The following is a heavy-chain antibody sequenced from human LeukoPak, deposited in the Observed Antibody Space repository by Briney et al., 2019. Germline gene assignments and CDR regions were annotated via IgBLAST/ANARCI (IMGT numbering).Heavy chain of an antibody. D-gene: IGHD5-18*01. J-gene: IGHJ4*02. V-gene: IGHV3-30*18. CDR1: GFTFSSYG. CDR3: AKDRYSYAFEYFDS. CDR2: ISNDGSKK. Sequence: GGSLRLSCAASGFTFSSYGMHWVRQAPGKGLKWVAVISNDGSKKYYADSVKGRFTISGDNSKNTLSLQVSSLRAEDTAVYYCAKDRYSYAFEYFDSWGQGTLVTVSS.